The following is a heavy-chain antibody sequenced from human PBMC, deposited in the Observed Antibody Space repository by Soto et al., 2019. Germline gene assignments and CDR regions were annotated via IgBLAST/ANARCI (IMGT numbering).Heavy chain of an antibody. V-gene: IGHV1-46*01. CDR2: INPSGGST. J-gene: IGHJ6*02. CDR1: GYTFTSYY. Sequence: ASVKVSCKASGYTFTSYYMHWVRQAPGQGLEWMGIINPSGGSTSYAQKFQGRVTMTRDTSTSTVYMELSSLRSEDTAVYYCARDIERDLKSGYGASYYYGMDVWGQGTPVTVSS. D-gene: IGHD5-12*01. CDR3: ARDIERDLKSGYGASYYYGMDV.